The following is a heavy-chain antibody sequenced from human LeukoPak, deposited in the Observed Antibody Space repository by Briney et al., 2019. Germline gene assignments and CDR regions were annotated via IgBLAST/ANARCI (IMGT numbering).Heavy chain of an antibody. V-gene: IGHV3-30*02. Sequence: GGSLRLSCAASGFTFSSYGMHWVRQAPGKGLEWVAFIRYDGSNKYYADSVKGRFTISRDNSKNTLYLQMNSLRDEDTAVYYCARVGLEGGSSYFDYWGQGTLVTVSS. CDR3: ARVGLEGGSSYFDY. CDR2: IRYDGSNK. D-gene: IGHD1-26*01. J-gene: IGHJ4*02. CDR1: GFTFSSYG.